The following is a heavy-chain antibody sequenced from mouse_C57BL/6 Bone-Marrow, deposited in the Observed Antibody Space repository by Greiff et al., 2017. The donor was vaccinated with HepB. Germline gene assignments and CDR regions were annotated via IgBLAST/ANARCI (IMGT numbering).Heavy chain of an antibody. CDR3: APAVITLGAY. J-gene: IGHJ3*01. CDR2: INPNNGGT. V-gene: IGHV1-26*01. CDR1: GYTFTDYY. Sequence: VQLQQPGAELVKPGASVKLSCKASGYTFTDYYMNWVKQSHGKSLEWIGDINPNNGGTSYNQKFKGKATLTVDKSSSTAYMELRSLTSEDSAVYYCAPAVITLGAYWGQGTLVTVSA. D-gene: IGHD1-1*01.